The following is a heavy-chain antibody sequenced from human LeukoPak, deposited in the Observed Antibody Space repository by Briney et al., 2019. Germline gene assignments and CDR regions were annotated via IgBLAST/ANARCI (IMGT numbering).Heavy chain of an antibody. D-gene: IGHD3-3*01. J-gene: IGHJ4*02. CDR2: IYYSGST. CDR1: GGSISSGDYY. Sequence: SETLSLTCTVSGGSISSGDYYWSWIRQHPGKGLEWIGYIYYSGSTYYNPSLKSRITISVDTSKNQFSLKLSSVTAADTAVYYCARANTIFGVVIRPFDYWGQGTLVTVSS. V-gene: IGHV4-31*03. CDR3: ARANTIFGVVIRPFDY.